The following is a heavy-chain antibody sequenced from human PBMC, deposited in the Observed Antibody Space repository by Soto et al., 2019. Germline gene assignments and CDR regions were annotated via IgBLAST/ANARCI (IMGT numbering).Heavy chain of an antibody. CDR3: AKGIPYCSSTSCPKDYHYYYGMDV. CDR1: GFTFSSYA. CDR2: ISGSGGST. D-gene: IGHD2-2*01. Sequence: EVQLLESGGGLVQPGGSLRLSCAASGFTFSSYAMSWVRQAPGKGLEWVSAISGSGGSTYYADSVKGRFTISRDNSKNTLYLQMNSLRAEDTAVYYCAKGIPYCSSTSCPKDYHYYYGMDVWGQGTTVTVSS. J-gene: IGHJ6*02. V-gene: IGHV3-23*01.